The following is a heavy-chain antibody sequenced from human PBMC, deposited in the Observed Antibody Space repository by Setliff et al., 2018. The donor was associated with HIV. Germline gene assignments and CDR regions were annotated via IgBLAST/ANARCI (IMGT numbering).Heavy chain of an antibody. V-gene: IGHV3-11*04. CDR1: GLTFSDFW. CDR2: ISSGGTTI. J-gene: IGHJ4*02. CDR3: TRVGVRYSYGNGWNSDY. Sequence: GGSLRLSCAASGLTFSDFWMHWVRQVPGKGLEWVAFISSGGTTIYYADSVKGRFTISRDNAKKSLFLQMDSLRDEDTALYYCTRVGVRYSYGNGWNSDYWGQGTLVTVSS. D-gene: IGHD6-19*01.